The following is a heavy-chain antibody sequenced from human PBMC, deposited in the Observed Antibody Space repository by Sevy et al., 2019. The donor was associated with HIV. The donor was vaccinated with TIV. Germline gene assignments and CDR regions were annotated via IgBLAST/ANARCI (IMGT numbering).Heavy chain of an antibody. CDR1: GFTFSDAW. V-gene: IGHV3-15*01. CDR2: IKSKTDGGTT. Sequence: GGSLRLSCAASGFTFSDAWMSLVRQAPGKGLEWVGHIKSKTDGGTTDYAASVKGRFIISRDESKNTLYLQMNSLKTEDTAVYYCTTDLGDYFDSSGPKWGQGTMVTVSS. D-gene: IGHD3-22*01. CDR3: TTDLGDYFDSSGPK. J-gene: IGHJ3*01.